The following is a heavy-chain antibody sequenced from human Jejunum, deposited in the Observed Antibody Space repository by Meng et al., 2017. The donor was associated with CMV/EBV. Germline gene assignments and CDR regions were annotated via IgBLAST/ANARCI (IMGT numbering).Heavy chain of an antibody. Sequence: SGVTFDDYGMSWVRQAPGKGLEWVSGINWNGGSTGYADSVKGRFTISRDNAKNSLYLQMNSLRAEDTALYYCARARSSGWYGGANYWGQGTLVTVSS. CDR2: INWNGGST. J-gene: IGHJ4*02. CDR1: GVTFDDYG. CDR3: ARARSSGWYGGANY. D-gene: IGHD6-19*01. V-gene: IGHV3-20*03.